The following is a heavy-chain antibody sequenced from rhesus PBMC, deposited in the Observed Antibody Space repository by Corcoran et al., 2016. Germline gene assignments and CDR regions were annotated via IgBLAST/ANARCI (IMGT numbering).Heavy chain of an antibody. D-gene: IGHD3-22*01. V-gene: IGHV4-160*01. J-gene: IGHJ6*01. CDR1: GGSISSNY. Sequence: QVQLQESGPGLVKPSETLSLTCAFSGGSISSNYWSWIRQPPGKGLEWIGRIYVSGGSTEYNPALKRRVTISTDSSKNRFSLKLSSVTAADTAVYYGARTSDYYRAYYYGLDSWGQGVVVTVSS. CDR2: IYVSGGST. CDR3: ARTSDYYRAYYYGLDS.